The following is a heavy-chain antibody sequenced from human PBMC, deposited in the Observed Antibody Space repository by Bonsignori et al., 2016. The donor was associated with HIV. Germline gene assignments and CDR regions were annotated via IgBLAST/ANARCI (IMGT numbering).Heavy chain of an antibody. CDR1: GGSITGRY. CDR3: ATHTSGWSYFDY. J-gene: IGHJ4*02. D-gene: IGHD6-19*01. CDR2: IYFGGNT. Sequence: QVRLQESGPGLVKPSETLSLTCTMSGGSITGRYGSWIRQPPGKGLEWIGYIYFGGNTIYNPSLKSRVTISVDTSKNQFSLSLSSVTAADTAVYYCATHTSGWSYFDYWGQGTLVTVSS. V-gene: IGHV4-59*11.